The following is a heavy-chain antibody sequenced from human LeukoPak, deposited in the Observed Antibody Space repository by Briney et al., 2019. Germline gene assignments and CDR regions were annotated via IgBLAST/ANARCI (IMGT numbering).Heavy chain of an antibody. CDR1: GFIFNSYG. D-gene: IGHD2-15*01. V-gene: IGHV3-30*02. J-gene: IGHJ4*02. Sequence: GGSLRLSCAASGFIFNSYGMHWVRQAPGKGLEWVAFIRYDGSNKYYADSVKGRFTISRDNAKNSLYLQMNSLRAEDTAVYYCATGRDCSGGSCYSVYWGQGTLVTVSS. CDR3: ATGRDCSGGSCYSVY. CDR2: IRYDGSNK.